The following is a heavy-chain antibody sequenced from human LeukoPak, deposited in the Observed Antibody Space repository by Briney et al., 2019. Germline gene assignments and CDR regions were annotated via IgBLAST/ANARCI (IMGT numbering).Heavy chain of an antibody. J-gene: IGHJ3*01. CDR1: GDSVSSNSTT. CDR2: TYYRSKWYN. D-gene: IGHD5-24*01. Sequence: ETLSLTCDISGDSVSSNSTTYNWSRQSPSRGLEWLGRTYYRSKWYNDYAISVKSRITDDPDTSRNQLSLQLNSVTPEDSAGYYGARGGQGDGYSADEAFDFWGPGTMVTVSS. CDR3: ARGGQGDGYSADEAFDF. V-gene: IGHV6-1*01.